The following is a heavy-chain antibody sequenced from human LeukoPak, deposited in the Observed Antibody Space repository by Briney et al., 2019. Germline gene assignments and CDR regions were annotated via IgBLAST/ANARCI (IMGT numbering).Heavy chain of an antibody. CDR3: ARSGGSRGTVTPPGDF. D-gene: IGHD4-17*01. CDR1: GYTFTTYT. CDR2: INADTGNT. J-gene: IGHJ4*02. Sequence: ASVKVSCKASGYTFTTYTMHWVRQAPGQRLEWMGWINADTGNTKCSQEFQGRLTITRDTSASTVYMDLSSLKYMAVYYCARSGGSRGTVTPPGDFWGQGTLVTVSS. V-gene: IGHV1-3*03.